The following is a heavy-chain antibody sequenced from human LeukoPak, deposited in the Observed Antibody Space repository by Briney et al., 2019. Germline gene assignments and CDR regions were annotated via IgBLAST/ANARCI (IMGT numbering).Heavy chain of an antibody. CDR3: AGRDANVDIVPTLFPFDY. V-gene: IGHV1-46*01. J-gene: IGHJ4*02. CDR2: INPSGGST. CDR1: GYTFTSYY. D-gene: IGHD5-12*01. Sequence: ASVKVSCKASGYTFTSYYMHWVRQAPGQGLEWMGIINPSGGSTSYAQKFQGRVTMTRGTSTSTVYMELSSLRSEDTAVYYCAGRDANVDIVPTLFPFDYWGQGTLVTVSS.